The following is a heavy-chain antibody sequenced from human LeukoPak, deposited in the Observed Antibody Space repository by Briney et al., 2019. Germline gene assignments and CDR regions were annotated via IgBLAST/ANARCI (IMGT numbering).Heavy chain of an antibody. D-gene: IGHD3-22*01. CDR1: GGSIRSSYYY. V-gene: IGHV4-61*01. J-gene: IGHJ4*02. CDR3: ARYYDSSGYYPYYFDY. Sequence: KPSETLSLTCTVSGGSIRSSYYYWSWIRQPPGKGLEWIGYIYYSGSTNYNPSLKSRVTISVDTSKNQFSLKLSSVTAADTAVYYCARYYDSSGYYPYYFDYWGQGTLVTVSS. CDR2: IYYSGST.